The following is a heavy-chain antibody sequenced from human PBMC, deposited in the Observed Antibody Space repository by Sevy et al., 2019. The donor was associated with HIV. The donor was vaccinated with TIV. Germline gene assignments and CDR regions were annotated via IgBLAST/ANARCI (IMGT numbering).Heavy chain of an antibody. V-gene: IGHV3-21*01. Sequence: GGSLRLSCAASGFTFSSYSMNWVRQAPGKGLEWVSSISSSSSYIYYADSVKGRFTISRDNAKNSLYLQMNSLRAEDMAVYYCARFCSGGSCFYHDAFDIWGQGTMVTVSS. J-gene: IGHJ3*02. CDR2: ISSSSSYI. CDR1: GFTFSSYS. CDR3: ARFCSGGSCFYHDAFDI. D-gene: IGHD2-15*01.